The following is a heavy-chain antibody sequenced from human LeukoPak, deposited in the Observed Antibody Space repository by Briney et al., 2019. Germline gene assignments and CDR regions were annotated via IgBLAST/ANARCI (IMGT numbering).Heavy chain of an antibody. CDR2: ISGSGGST. J-gene: IGHJ4*02. CDR3: AKAVAGTFDY. V-gene: IGHV3-23*01. D-gene: IGHD6-19*01. Sequence: GGSLRLSCAASGFTFSSSAMSWVRQVPGKGLEWVSGISGSGGSTYYADSVKGRFTISRDNSKNTLYLQMNSLRAEDTAVYYCAKAVAGTFDYWGQGTLVTVSS. CDR1: GFTFSSSA.